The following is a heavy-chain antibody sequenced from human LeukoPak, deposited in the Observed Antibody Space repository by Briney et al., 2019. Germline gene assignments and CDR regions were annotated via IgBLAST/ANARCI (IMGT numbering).Heavy chain of an antibody. D-gene: IGHD6-19*01. Sequence: PGGSLRLSCAASKFTFSSYWMSWVRQAPGKGLEGVANIKQEGSVQFYMDSLKGRHSASRDNAKNSLYLQMNGLRVEDTAVYYCTRLQIAVAGPNWFDPWGQGTLVTVSS. CDR1: KFTFSSYW. CDR2: IKQEGSVQ. CDR3: TRLQIAVAGPNWFDP. J-gene: IGHJ5*02. V-gene: IGHV3-7*01.